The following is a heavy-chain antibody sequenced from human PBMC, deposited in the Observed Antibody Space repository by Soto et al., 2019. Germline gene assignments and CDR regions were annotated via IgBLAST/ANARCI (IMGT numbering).Heavy chain of an antibody. D-gene: IGHD3-9*01. V-gene: IGHV3-23*01. CDR1: GFTFSSYA. CDR3: AKDVDDILTGSFY. CDR2: ISGSGGDT. Sequence: GGSLRLSCVASGFTFSSYAMAWVRQAPGKGLEWVSAISGSGGDTYYADSVQGRFIISRDNSMNTLYLQMNSLRAEDTAVYYCAKDVDDILTGSFYWGQGTLVTVSS. J-gene: IGHJ4*02.